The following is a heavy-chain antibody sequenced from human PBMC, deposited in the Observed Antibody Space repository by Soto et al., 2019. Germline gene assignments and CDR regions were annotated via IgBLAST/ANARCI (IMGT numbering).Heavy chain of an antibody. CDR3: ARGQRFSDWFDP. CDR1: GGAISGYY. V-gene: IGHV4-4*07. Sequence: SETLSLTCTVTGGAISGYYWTWIRQSDGEGLEWIGRIYSSGSTNYNPSLKSRVTISLDTSMNYFSLRLSSVTAADTAAYYCARGQRFSDWFDPWGQGTLVTVS. J-gene: IGHJ5*02. CDR2: IYSSGST. D-gene: IGHD3-3*01.